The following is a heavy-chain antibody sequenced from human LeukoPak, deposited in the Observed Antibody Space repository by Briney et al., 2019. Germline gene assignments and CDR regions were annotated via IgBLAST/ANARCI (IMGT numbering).Heavy chain of an antibody. D-gene: IGHD2-8*01. Sequence: SETLSLTCSVSGGSISSGDYYWSWILQPPGKGLEYIGYIYYSGSTYYNPSLKSRLTISVDTSKNQFSLKLSSVTAADTAVYYCARDHKGVGVIDYWGQGTLVTASS. CDR2: IYYSGST. V-gene: IGHV4-30-4*01. CDR1: GGSISSGDYY. CDR3: ARDHKGVGVIDY. J-gene: IGHJ4*02.